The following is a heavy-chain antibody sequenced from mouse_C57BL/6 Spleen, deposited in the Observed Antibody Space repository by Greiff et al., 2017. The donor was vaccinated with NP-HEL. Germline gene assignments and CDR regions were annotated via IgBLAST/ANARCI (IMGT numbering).Heavy chain of an antibody. Sequence: QVQLQQSGAELVKPGASVKLSCKASGYTFTSYWMQWVKQRPGQGLEWIGEIDPSDSYTNYNQKFKGKATLTVDTSSSTAYMQLSSLTSEDSAVYYCARFPTADFDYWGQGTTLTVSS. CDR3: ARFPTADFDY. J-gene: IGHJ2*01. V-gene: IGHV1-50*01. CDR1: GYTFTSYW. CDR2: IDPSDSYT. D-gene: IGHD3-2*01.